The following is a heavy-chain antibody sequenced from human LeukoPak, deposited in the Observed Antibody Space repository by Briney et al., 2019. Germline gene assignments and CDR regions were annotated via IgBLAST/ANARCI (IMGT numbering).Heavy chain of an antibody. Sequence: GASVKVSCKVSGYTLTELSMHWVRQAPGKGLEWMGGFDPEDGETIYAQKFQGRVTMTEDTSTDTAYMELSSLRSEDTAVYYCATSHDFWSGYYHAFDIWGQGTMVTVSS. V-gene: IGHV1-24*01. D-gene: IGHD3-3*01. CDR1: GYTLTELS. J-gene: IGHJ3*02. CDR2: FDPEDGET. CDR3: ATSHDFWSGYYHAFDI.